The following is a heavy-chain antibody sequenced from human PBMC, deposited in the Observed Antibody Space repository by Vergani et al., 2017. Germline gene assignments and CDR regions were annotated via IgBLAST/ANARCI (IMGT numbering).Heavy chain of an antibody. CDR3: AGEGVAYGSSTSCYTNWFDP. J-gene: IGHJ5*02. D-gene: IGHD2-2*02. CDR1: GGTFSSYA. V-gene: IGHV1-69*01. CDR2: IIPIFGTA. Sequence: QVQLVQSGAEVKKPGSSVKVSCKASGGTFSSYAISWVRQAPGQGLEWMGGIIPIFGTANYAQKFQGRVTITADESTSTAYMELSSLRSEDTAVYYCAGEGVAYGSSTSCYTNWFDPWGQGTLVTVSS.